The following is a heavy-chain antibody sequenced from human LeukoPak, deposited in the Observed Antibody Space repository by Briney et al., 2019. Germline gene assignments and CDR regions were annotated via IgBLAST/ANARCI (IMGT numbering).Heavy chain of an antibody. CDR3: ARGQIDLLRNYFDS. Sequence: GGSLRLSCAASGFIVSHKYMAWVRQAPGKGLEWLSIIYAGGNSVSADSVKGRFIISRDNSRKTVHLQMNSLRDDDTAVYYCARGQIDLLRNYFDSWGPGTLVAVPS. V-gene: IGHV3-66*01. CDR2: IYAGGNS. D-gene: IGHD3-22*01. CDR1: GFIVSHKY. J-gene: IGHJ4*02.